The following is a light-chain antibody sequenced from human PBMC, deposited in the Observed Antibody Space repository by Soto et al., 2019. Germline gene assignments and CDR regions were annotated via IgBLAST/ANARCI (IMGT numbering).Light chain of an antibody. V-gene: IGKV1-5*01. Sequence: DIQMTQYPSTLSASVGDRVTITCRASQSISSWLAWYQQKPGKAPKFLIYDASSLESGVPSRFSGSGSGTEFTLTISSLQPDDFATYYCQQYDSVLGTFGPGTKVDIK. J-gene: IGKJ1*01. CDR3: QQYDSVLGT. CDR2: DAS. CDR1: QSISSW.